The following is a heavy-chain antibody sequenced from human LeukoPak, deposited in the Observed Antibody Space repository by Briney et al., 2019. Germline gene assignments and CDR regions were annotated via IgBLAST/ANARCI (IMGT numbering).Heavy chain of an antibody. J-gene: IGHJ4*02. CDR2: ISYDGSNK. Sequence: GGSLRLSCAASGFTFSSYAMHWVRQAPGKGLEWVAVISYDGSNKYYADSVKGRFTISRDNSKNTLYLQMNSLRAEDTAVYYCARRGYSGYDDYDYWGQGTLVTVSS. CDR3: ARRGYSGYDDYDY. D-gene: IGHD5-12*01. CDR1: GFTFSSYA. V-gene: IGHV3-30-3*01.